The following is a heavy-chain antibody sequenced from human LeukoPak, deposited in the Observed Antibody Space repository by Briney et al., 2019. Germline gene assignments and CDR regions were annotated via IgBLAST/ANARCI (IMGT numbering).Heavy chain of an antibody. CDR2: INPNSGGT. CDR1: GYTFTGYY. Sequence: ASVKASCKASGYTFTGYYMHWVRQAPGQGLEWMGWINPNSGGTNYAQKFQGRVTMTRDTSISTAYMELSRLRSDDTAVYYCARDLCRGDTLGATGCASNYWGQGTLVTVSS. D-gene: IGHD1-26*01. CDR3: ARDLCRGDTLGATGCASNY. V-gene: IGHV1-2*02. J-gene: IGHJ4*02.